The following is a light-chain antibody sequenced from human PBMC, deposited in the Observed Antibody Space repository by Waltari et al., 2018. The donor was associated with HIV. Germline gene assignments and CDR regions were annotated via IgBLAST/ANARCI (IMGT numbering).Light chain of an antibody. CDR1: QSLLHSNGYNY. CDR3: IQALQTFT. CDR2: LGS. J-gene: IGKJ3*01. Sequence: DNVMTQSPLSLPVTPGEPASISCRSSQSLLHSNGYNYLDWYLQKPGQSPQLLIYLGSNRASGVPDRFSGSGSGTDFTLKISRVEAEDVGVYYCIQALQTFTFGPGTKVDIK. V-gene: IGKV2-28*01.